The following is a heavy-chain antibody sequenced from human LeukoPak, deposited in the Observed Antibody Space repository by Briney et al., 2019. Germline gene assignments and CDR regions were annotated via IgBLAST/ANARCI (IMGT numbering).Heavy chain of an antibody. CDR2: ISYDGSNK. Sequence: GGSLRLSCAASGFTFSSYAMHWVRQAPGKGLEWVAVISYDGSNKYYADSVKGRFTISRDNSKNTQYLQMNSLRAEDTAVYYCAVTSSSWYPSAIDYWGRGTLVTVSS. J-gene: IGHJ4*02. V-gene: IGHV3-30*04. D-gene: IGHD6-13*01. CDR3: AVTSSSWYPSAIDY. CDR1: GFTFSSYA.